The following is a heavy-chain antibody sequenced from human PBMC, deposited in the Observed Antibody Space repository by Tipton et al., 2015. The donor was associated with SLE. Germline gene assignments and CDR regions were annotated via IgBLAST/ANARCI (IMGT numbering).Heavy chain of an antibody. CDR1: GGSISAYY. J-gene: IGHJ3*02. Sequence: TLSLTCTVSGGSISAYYWGWIRQPPGKGLEWIGSINYSGSTNYNPSLKSRVTIFVDTSRNQFSLKMSSVTAADTAVYYCARPLGLDAFDIWGQGTVVTVSS. CDR2: INYSGST. V-gene: IGHV4-39*07. CDR3: ARPLGLDAFDI. D-gene: IGHD3-16*01.